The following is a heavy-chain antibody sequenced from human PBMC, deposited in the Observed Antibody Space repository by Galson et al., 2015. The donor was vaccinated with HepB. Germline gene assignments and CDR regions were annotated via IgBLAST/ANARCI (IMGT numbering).Heavy chain of an antibody. CDR3: AKEYSGFHGASYVYYGIDV. CDR2: ISYDGINK. D-gene: IGHD6-19*01. Sequence: SLRLSCAGSGFTFSSYALHWVRQAPGKGLEWMSVISYDGINKYYTDPVKGRFTISRDNSKNMIYLQMNSLRVEDTAVYYCAKEYSGFHGASYVYYGIDVWGRGTTVSVSS. J-gene: IGHJ6*02. CDR1: GFTFSSYA. V-gene: IGHV3-30-3*02.